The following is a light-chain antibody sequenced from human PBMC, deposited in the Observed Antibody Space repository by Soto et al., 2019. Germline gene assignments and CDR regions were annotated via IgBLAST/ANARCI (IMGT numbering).Light chain of an antibody. V-gene: IGKV1-5*01. CDR3: QQYSIYRT. CDR1: QSISSW. J-gene: IGKJ1*01. Sequence: DIPMTQSPSPLSASVGDRVTITCRASQSISSWLAWYQQTPGKAPKLLIYDASSLESGVPSRFSGSGSGTEFTLTITNLQPDDFATYYCQQYSIYRTFGQGTKVDIK. CDR2: DAS.